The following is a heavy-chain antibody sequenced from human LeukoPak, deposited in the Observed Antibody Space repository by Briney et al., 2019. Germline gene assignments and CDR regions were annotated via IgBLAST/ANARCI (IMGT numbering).Heavy chain of an antibody. Sequence: PGGSLRLSCVASGFTFSSYAMSWVRQAPGKGLEWVSAISGSGGSTYYADSVKGRFTISRDNSKNTLYLQMNSLRAEDTAVYYCAKVPYYDFWSGYPFDPWGQGTLVTVSS. J-gene: IGHJ5*02. D-gene: IGHD3-3*01. CDR3: AKVPYYDFWSGYPFDP. V-gene: IGHV3-23*01. CDR1: GFTFSSYA. CDR2: ISGSGGST.